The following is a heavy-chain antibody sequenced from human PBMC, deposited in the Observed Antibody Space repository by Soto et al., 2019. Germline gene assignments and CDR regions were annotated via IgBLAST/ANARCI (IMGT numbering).Heavy chain of an antibody. D-gene: IGHD2-2*01. CDR3: ASSLGYCSSTSCYEMGYYMDV. J-gene: IGHJ6*03. CDR1: GDSVSSNSAA. V-gene: IGHV6-1*01. Sequence: SQTLSLTCDISGDSVSSNSAAWNWIRQTPSRGLEWLGRTYYRSKWYINYAVSVKSRITVNPDTSKNQFSLKLSSVTAADTAVYYCASSLGYCSSTSCYEMGYYMDVWGKGTTVNVSS. CDR2: TYYRSKWYI.